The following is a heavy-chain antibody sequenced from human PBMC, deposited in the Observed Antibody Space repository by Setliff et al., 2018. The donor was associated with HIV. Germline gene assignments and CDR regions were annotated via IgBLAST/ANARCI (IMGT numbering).Heavy chain of an antibody. V-gene: IGHV4-59*01. Sequence: SETLSLTCTVSGASIRSFHWSWIRQPPGKGLEWIGYIYYSGSANYTPSLKSRVTISLDTSKSQFSLKLSSVTGADTAMYYCARLFQWMSYSFDIWGQGTVVTVSS. CDR2: IYYSGSA. J-gene: IGHJ3*02. CDR3: ARLFQWMSYSFDI. D-gene: IGHD5-12*01. CDR1: GASIRSFH.